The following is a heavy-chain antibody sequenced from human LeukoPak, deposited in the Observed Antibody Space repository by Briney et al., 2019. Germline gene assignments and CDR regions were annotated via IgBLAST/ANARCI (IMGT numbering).Heavy chain of an antibody. V-gene: IGHV3-21*01. CDR3: ARDQGTH. CDR1: GFTFSSYS. CDR2: ISIVTGYI. Sequence: GGSLRLSCAASGFTFSSYSMNWVRQAPGKGVEWVSSISIVTGYIYYAGSVKGRFTNSKDNAKNSLYLQMNSLRAEDTAVYYCARDQGTHWGQGTLVTVSS. J-gene: IGHJ4*02. D-gene: IGHD3-10*01.